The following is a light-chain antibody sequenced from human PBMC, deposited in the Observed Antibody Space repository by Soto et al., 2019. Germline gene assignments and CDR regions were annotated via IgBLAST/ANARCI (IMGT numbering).Light chain of an antibody. CDR1: SSNIGDYS. J-gene: IGLJ2*01. CDR3: GSWDSSLSAVV. CDR2: DNN. Sequence: QSVLTQPPSVSAAPGQTVTISCSGSSSNIGDYSVAWYQHLPGTAPKLLIYDNNKRPSGIPDRFSGSKSGTSATLGISGLQTGDEADYYCGSWDSSLSAVVFGGGTKVTVL. V-gene: IGLV1-51*01.